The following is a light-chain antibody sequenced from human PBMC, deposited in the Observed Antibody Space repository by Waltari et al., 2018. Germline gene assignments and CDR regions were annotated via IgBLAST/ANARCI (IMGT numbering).Light chain of an antibody. CDR3: QQLNSYPLT. CDR2: SAS. J-gene: IGKJ4*01. V-gene: IGKV1-9*01. CDR1: QRIRNY. Sequence: DIQLTQSPSFLSASVRDSVPITCRASQRIRNYLAWYQQKPGKAPKPLIYSASTLQSGVPSRFSGSGSGTEFSLTISSLQPEDFATYYCQQLNSYPLTFGGGTKVEIK.